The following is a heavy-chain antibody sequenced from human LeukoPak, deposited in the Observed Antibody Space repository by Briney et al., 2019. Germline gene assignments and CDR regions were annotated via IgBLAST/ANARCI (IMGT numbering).Heavy chain of an antibody. CDR3: ARGGAARPAIAVAGRAKKNQFDY. CDR1: GGSFSGYY. J-gene: IGHJ4*02. V-gene: IGHV4-34*01. Sequence: SETLSLTCAVYGGSFSGYYWSWIRQPPGKGLEWIGEINHSGSTNYNPSLKGRVTISVDTSKNQFSLKLSSVTAADTAVYYCARGGAARPAIAVAGRAKKNQFDYWGQGTLVTVSS. D-gene: IGHD6-19*01. CDR2: INHSGST.